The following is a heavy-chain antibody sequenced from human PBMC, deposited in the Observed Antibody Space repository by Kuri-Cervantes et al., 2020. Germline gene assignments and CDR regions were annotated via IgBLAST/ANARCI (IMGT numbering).Heavy chain of an antibody. CDR2: INPNSGGT. J-gene: IGHJ5*02. V-gene: IGHV1-2*02. Sequence: ASVKVSCKASGYTFTSYYMHWVRQAPGQGLEWMGWINPNSGGTNYAQKFQGRVTMTRDTSISTAYMELSRLRSDDTAVYYCASPLGGGVRGVIDWFDPWGQGTLVTVSS. CDR3: ASPLGGGVRGVIDWFDP. D-gene: IGHD3-10*01. CDR1: GYTFTSYY.